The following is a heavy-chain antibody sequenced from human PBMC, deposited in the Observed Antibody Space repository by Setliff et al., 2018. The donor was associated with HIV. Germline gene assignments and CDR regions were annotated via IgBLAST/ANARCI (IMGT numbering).Heavy chain of an antibody. D-gene: IGHD3-3*01. Sequence: PGESLKISCRGSGYTFTNYWIGWVRRMPGRGLEWMGIIYPGDSDTRYSPSFEGQVTMSADKSINTAYLQWNSLKASDTAMYYCARQPTDTSGYNNWFDSWGQGTLVTVSS. CDR1: GYTFTNYW. J-gene: IGHJ5*01. V-gene: IGHV5-51*01. CDR3: ARQPTDTSGYNNWFDS. CDR2: IYPGDSDT.